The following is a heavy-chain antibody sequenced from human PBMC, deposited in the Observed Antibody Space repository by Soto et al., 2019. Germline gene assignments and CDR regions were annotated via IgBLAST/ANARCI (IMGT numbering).Heavy chain of an antibody. Sequence: QVQLQQWGAGLLKPSETLSLTCAVYGGSFSGYYWSWIRQPPGKGLEWIGEINHSGSTNYNPSLKSRVTISVDTSKNQFSLKLSSVTAADTAVYYCARSGTVVVPAAKTKEGKYFQHWGQGTLVTVSS. J-gene: IGHJ1*01. V-gene: IGHV4-34*01. CDR3: ARSGTVVVPAAKTKEGKYFQH. CDR2: INHSGST. CDR1: GGSFSGYY. D-gene: IGHD2-2*01.